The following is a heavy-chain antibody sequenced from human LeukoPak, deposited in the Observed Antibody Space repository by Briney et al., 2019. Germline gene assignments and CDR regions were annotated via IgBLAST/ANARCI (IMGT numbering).Heavy chain of an antibody. V-gene: IGHV4-31*03. CDR1: GGSLRSGGYY. CDR2: IYYSGST. CDR3: AAGIAAAPVDY. J-gene: IGHJ4*02. D-gene: IGHD6-13*01. Sequence: SETLSLTCTVSGGSLRSGGYYWSWIRQHPGKGLEWIGYIYYSGSTYYNPSLKSRVTISVDTSKNQFSLKLSSVTAADTAVYYSAAGIAAAPVDYWGQGTLVTVSS.